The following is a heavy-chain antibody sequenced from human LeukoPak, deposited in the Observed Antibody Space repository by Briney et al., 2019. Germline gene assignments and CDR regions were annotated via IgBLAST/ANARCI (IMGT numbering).Heavy chain of an antibody. CDR2: IYSGGST. Sequence: GGSLRLSCAASGFTVSSNYMSWVRQAPGKGLEWVSVIYSGGSTYYADSAKGRFTISRDNSKNTLYLQMNSMRAEETAVYYCARDPRSRSYEILTGYSHWGQGTLVTVSS. CDR1: GFTVSSNY. CDR3: ARDPRSRSYEILTGYSH. J-gene: IGHJ4*02. D-gene: IGHD3-9*01. V-gene: IGHV3-66*01.